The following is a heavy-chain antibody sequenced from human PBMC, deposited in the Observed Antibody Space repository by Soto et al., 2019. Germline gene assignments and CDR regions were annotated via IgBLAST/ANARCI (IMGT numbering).Heavy chain of an antibody. Sequence: ASVKVSCKASGYTFTGYYMHWVRQAPGQGLEWMGWINPNSGGTNYAQKFQGWVTMTRDTSISTAYMELSRLRSDDTAVYYCASFGELSMHRSSNDAFDIWGQGTMVTVSS. D-gene: IGHD3-10*01. CDR3: ASFGELSMHRSSNDAFDI. V-gene: IGHV1-2*04. CDR1: GYTFTGYY. J-gene: IGHJ3*02. CDR2: INPNSGGT.